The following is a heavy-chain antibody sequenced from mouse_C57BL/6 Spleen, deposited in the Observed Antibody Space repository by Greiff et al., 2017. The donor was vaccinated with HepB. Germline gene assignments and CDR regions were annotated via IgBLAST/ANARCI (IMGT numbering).Heavy chain of an antibody. CDR2: IDPSDSYT. Sequence: QVQLQQPGAELVMPGASVKLSCKASGYTFTSYWMHWVKQRPGQGLEWIGEIDPSDSYTNYNQKFKGKSTLTVDKSSSTAYMQLSSLTSEDSAVYYCARRGGVGYCDVGGTETTVTVLS. D-gene: IGHD1-3*01. CDR1: GYTFTSYW. J-gene: IGHJ1*03. CDR3: ARRGGVGYCDV. V-gene: IGHV1-69*01.